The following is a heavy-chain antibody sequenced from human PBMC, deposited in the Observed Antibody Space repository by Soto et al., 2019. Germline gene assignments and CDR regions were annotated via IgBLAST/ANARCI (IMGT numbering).Heavy chain of an antibody. Sequence: ASVKVSCKASGYTFTSYPIYWVRQAPGQRLEWMGWINTGNGYTKYSQKFQARVTITRDTSARTSYMQLSRLRSEDTAVYYCARDRGGYCSGGGCSEAWFDPWG. J-gene: IGHJ5*02. CDR3: ARDRGGYCSGGGCSEAWFDP. CDR2: INTGNGYT. CDR1: GYTFTSYP. D-gene: IGHD2-15*01. V-gene: IGHV1-3*04.